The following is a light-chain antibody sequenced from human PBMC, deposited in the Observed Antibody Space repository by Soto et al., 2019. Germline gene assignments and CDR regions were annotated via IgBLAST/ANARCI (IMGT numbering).Light chain of an antibody. V-gene: IGKV4-1*01. CDR1: QSVLYSSNNKSY. Sequence: DIVMTQSPDSRAVSLGERATINCKSSQSVLYSSNNKSYLAWYQQKPGQPPKLLIYWASTRESGVPDRFSGSGSGTDLTLTISSLQAEDVAVYYCQQYYSTPYTFGQGTKLEIK. CDR2: WAS. J-gene: IGKJ2*01. CDR3: QQYYSTPYT.